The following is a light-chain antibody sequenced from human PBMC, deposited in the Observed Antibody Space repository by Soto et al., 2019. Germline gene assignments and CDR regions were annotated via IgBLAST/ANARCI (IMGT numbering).Light chain of an antibody. Sequence: DILLTQSPRTLSVSPGERATLSCRALQSVSSNLAWYQQKRGQAPRLLIYSASTRATGIPARFSGSGSGTEFTLTISSLQSEDFAVYYCQQYNNWPSYTFGQGTKVEIK. CDR1: QSVSSN. V-gene: IGKV3-15*01. J-gene: IGKJ2*01. CDR3: QQYNNWPSYT. CDR2: SAS.